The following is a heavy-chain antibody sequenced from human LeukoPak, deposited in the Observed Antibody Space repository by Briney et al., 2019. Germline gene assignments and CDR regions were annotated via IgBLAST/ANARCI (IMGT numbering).Heavy chain of an antibody. V-gene: IGHV1-8*01. D-gene: IGHD1-26*01. J-gene: IGHJ5*02. CDR3: ARDPIVGATTDWFDP. Sequence: ASVKVSCKASGYTFSSYGINWVRQATGQGLEWMGLMNPHSGSTVYAQTVQGRVTMTRNTVISTAYMELSSLRSENTAVYYCARDPIVGATTDWFDPWGQGTLVTVSS. CDR2: MNPHSGST. CDR1: GYTFSSYG.